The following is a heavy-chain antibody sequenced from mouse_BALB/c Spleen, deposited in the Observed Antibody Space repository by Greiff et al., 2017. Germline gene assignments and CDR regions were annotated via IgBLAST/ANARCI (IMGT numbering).Heavy chain of an antibody. CDR2: ISSGGST. V-gene: IGHV5-6-5*01. Sequence: EVQLVESGGGLVKPGGSLKLSCAASGFTFSSYAMSWVRQTPEKRLEWVASISSGGSTYYQDSVKGRFTISRDNARNILYLQMSSLRSEDTAMYYCARESNSWAMDYWGQGTSVTVSS. D-gene: IGHD2-5*01. CDR3: ARESNSWAMDY. J-gene: IGHJ4*01. CDR1: GFTFSSYA.